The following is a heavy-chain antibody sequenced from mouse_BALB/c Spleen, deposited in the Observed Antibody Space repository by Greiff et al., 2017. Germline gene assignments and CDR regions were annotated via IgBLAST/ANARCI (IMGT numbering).Heavy chain of an antibody. CDR1: GFTFSSFG. V-gene: IGHV5-17*02. Sequence: EVKLMESGGGLVQPGGSRKLSCAASGFTFSSFGMHWVRQAPEKGLEWVAYISSGSSTIYYADTVKGRFTISRDNPKNTLFLQMTSLRSEDTAMYYCARDGYQSLYAMDYWGQGTSVTVSS. CDR3: ARDGYQSLYAMDY. J-gene: IGHJ4*01. CDR2: ISSGSSTI. D-gene: IGHD2-3*01.